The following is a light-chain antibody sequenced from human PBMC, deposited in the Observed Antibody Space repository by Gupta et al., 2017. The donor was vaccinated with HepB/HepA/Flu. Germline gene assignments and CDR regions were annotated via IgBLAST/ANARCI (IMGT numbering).Light chain of an antibody. CDR2: YAS. CDR1: QGISSA. Sequence: AIQLTQFPSSLSASVGDRVTITCRASQGISSALAWYQQKPGKPPKLLIYYASTLGSEVPSRFSGSGSGTDFTLTISGLQPEDFATYYCQQFQNYVTFGGETKVEIK. CDR3: QQFQNYVT. J-gene: IGKJ4*01. V-gene: IGKV1D-13*01.